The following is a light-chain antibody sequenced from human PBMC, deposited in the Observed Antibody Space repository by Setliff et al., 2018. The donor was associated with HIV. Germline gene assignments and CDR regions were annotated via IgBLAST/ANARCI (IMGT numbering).Light chain of an antibody. CDR1: SSDVGGYDY. V-gene: IGLV2-14*01. J-gene: IGLJ1*01. CDR3: CSYTSSTTLV. Sequence: QSALTQPASVSGSPGQSITISCTGTSSDVGGYDYVSWYQQHPGEVPKLMLYEVGNRPSGVSNRFSGSKSGNTASLTISGLQAEDEADYYCCSYTSSTTLVFGTGTKGTVL. CDR2: EVG.